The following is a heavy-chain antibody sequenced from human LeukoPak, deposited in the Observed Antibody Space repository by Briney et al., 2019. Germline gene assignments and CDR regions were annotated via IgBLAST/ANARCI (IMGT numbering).Heavy chain of an antibody. CDR2: ISYDGSNK. V-gene: IGHV3-30-3*01. CDR1: GFTFSSYA. D-gene: IGHD3-10*01. CDR3: ANRRRSYYGSGSYPRY. J-gene: IGHJ4*02. Sequence: PGGSLRLSCAASGFTFSSYAMHWVRQAPGKGLEWVAVISYDGSNKYYADSVKGRFTISRDNSKNTLYLQMNSLRAEDTAVYYCANRRRSYYGSGSYPRYWGQGTLVTASS.